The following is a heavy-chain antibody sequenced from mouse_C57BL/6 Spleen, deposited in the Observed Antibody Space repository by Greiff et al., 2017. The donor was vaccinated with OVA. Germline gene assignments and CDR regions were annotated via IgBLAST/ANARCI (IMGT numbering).Heavy chain of an antibody. Sequence: VQLQESGPELVKPGASVKISCKASGYAFSSYWMNWVKQRPGTGLEWIGRIYPGDGDTNYHGKFKGKATLTADKSSSTAYMQLSILTSEDSAVYFCARDYDYDGAWFAYWGQGTLVTVSA. CDR1: GYAFSSYW. D-gene: IGHD2-4*01. V-gene: IGHV1-82*01. CDR3: ARDYDYDGAWFAY. CDR2: IYPGDGDT. J-gene: IGHJ3*01.